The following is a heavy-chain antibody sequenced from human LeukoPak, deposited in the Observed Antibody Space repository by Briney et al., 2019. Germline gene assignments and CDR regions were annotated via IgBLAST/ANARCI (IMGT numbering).Heavy chain of an antibody. CDR1: GFTFSSYS. D-gene: IGHD6-19*01. CDR2: ISSSSSYM. V-gene: IGHV3-21*01. Sequence: GGSLRLSCAASGFTFSSYSMNWVRQAPGKGLEWVSSISSSSSYMYYADSVKGRFTISRDNAKNSLYLQMNSLRAEDTAVYYCARDKEQWLVRWYFDLWGRGTLVTVSS. CDR3: ARDKEQWLVRWYFDL. J-gene: IGHJ2*01.